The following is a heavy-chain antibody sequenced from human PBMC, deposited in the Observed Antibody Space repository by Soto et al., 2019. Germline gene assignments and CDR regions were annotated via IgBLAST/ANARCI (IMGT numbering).Heavy chain of an antibody. V-gene: IGHV1-69*01. D-gene: IGHD3-10*01. Sequence: QVQLVQSGAEVKKPGSSVKVSCKASGGTFSSYAISWVRQAPGQGLEWMGGIIPIFGTANYAQKFQGRVTITADESTSTAYMELSSLRSEDTDVYYCAKDGTMVRGVPFDHWGQGNLVTVSS. CDR3: AKDGTMVRGVPFDH. CDR1: GGTFSSYA. CDR2: IIPIFGTA. J-gene: IGHJ5*02.